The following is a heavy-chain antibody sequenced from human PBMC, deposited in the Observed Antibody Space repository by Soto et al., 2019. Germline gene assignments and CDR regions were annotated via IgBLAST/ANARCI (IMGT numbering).Heavy chain of an antibody. Sequence: PGESLKIACKGSGYSFTSYWISWVRQMPGKGLERMGRIDPSDSYTNYTPSFQGHVSISADKSISAAYLLWSCLKAPDNAMNSPPSLRPSSSSEGGNCFDPCGQGPLVTFSS. CDR3: PSLRPSSSSEGGNCFDP. V-gene: IGHV5-10-1*01. CDR1: GYSFTSYW. D-gene: IGHD6-6*01. CDR2: IDPSDSYT. J-gene: IGHJ5*02.